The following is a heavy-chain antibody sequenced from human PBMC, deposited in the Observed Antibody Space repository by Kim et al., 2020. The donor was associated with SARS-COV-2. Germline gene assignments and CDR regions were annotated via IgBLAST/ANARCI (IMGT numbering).Heavy chain of an antibody. V-gene: IGHV1-2*05. J-gene: IGHJ4*02. CDR2: IIPNSGVT. CDR3: ARGTNYYFDL. Sequence: ASVKVSCKASEYTFIAYNLHWVRQAPGQGPEWMGRIIPNSGVTIYAQKFRGRVTMTRDTSITTVYMELSRLTSDDTVVYYCARGTNYYFDLWGQGTLVTVSS. CDR1: EYTFIAYN.